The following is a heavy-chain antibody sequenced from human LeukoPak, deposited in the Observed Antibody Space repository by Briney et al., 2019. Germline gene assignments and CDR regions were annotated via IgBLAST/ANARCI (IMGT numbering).Heavy chain of an antibody. V-gene: IGHV4-59*01. CDR1: GGSISSYY. D-gene: IGHD5-24*01. CDR3: ARKDGDG. CDR2: IYYTGST. Sequence: SETLSLTCTVSGGSISSYYWSWIRQPPGKGLEWIGYIYYTGSTNYNPSLKSRVTISVDTSKNQFSLKLSSVTAADTAMYYCARKDGDGWGQGTLVTVSS. J-gene: IGHJ4*02.